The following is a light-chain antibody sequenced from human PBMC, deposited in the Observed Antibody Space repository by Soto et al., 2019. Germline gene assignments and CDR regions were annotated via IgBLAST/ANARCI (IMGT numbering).Light chain of an antibody. Sequence: DIQMTQPPSTLSGSVGDRVTITCRASQTISSWLAWYQQKPGKXHKXXIYKASTLKSGVPSRFSGSGSGTELTITISSLQPDDFETYYCQHYNSYSEAFGQGTKVDIK. CDR3: QHYNSYSEA. CDR2: KAS. V-gene: IGKV1-5*03. CDR1: QTISSW. J-gene: IGKJ1*01.